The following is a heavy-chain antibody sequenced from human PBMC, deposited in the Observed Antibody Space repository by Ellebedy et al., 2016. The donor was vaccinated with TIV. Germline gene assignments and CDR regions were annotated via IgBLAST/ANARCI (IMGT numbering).Heavy chain of an antibody. Sequence: SETLSHTXTVSGGSMNSYHWNWIRQPPGKGLEWIGYISYSGSTNYNPSLKSRVTISIDTSKNQFSLKLSSVTAADTAVYYCARDCIDLHRSGWQGDFDIWGQGTMVTVSS. CDR3: ARDCIDLHRSGWQGDFDI. J-gene: IGHJ3*02. CDR1: GGSMNSYH. V-gene: IGHV4-59*01. D-gene: IGHD6-19*01. CDR2: ISYSGST.